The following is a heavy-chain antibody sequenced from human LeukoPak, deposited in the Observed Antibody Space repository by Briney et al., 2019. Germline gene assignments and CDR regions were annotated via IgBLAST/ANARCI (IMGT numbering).Heavy chain of an antibody. V-gene: IGHV3-23*01. J-gene: IGHJ6*02. D-gene: IGHD1-26*01. Sequence: GGSLRHSCVTSGFTFSSYAMSWVRQAPGKGLEWVSVISGSGGTTYYADSVKGRFTISRDNSKSTLYLQMNSLRAEDTAVYYCAKDTSGSTSYSYHYGMDVWGQGTTVTVSS. CDR3: AKDTSGSTSYSYHYGMDV. CDR1: GFTFSSYA. CDR2: ISGSGGTT.